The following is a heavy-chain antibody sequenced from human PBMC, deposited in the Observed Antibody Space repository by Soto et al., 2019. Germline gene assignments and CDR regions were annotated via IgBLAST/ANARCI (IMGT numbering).Heavy chain of an antibody. J-gene: IGHJ4*02. CDR1: GGTFSSYT. D-gene: IGHD4-17*01. CDR3: ASYADYGDYYFDY. V-gene: IGHV1-69*02. Sequence: SVKVSCKASGGTFSSYTISWVRQAPGQGLEWMGRIIPILGIANYAQKFQGRVTITADKSTSTAYMELSSLRSEDTAVYYCASYADYGDYYFDYWGQGTLVTVSS. CDR2: IIPILGIA.